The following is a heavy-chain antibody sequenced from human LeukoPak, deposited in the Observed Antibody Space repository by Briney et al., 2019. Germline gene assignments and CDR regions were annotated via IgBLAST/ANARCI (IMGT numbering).Heavy chain of an antibody. CDR2: MNPNSGNT. D-gene: IGHD2/OR15-2a*01. CDR3: ARGNRGADAFDI. CDR1: GYTFTSYD. V-gene: IGHV1-8*01. Sequence: ASVKVSCKASGYTFTSYDINWVRQATGQGLEWMGWMNPNSGNTGYAQKFQGRVTMTRNTSISTAYMALSSLRSEDTAVYYCARGNRGADAFDIWGQGTMVTVSS. J-gene: IGHJ3*02.